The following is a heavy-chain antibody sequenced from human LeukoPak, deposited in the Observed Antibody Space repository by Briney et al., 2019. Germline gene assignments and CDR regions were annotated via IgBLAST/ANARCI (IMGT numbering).Heavy chain of an antibody. CDR3: ARHSTYYYDSSGFYY. V-gene: IGHV4-59*01. CDR1: GGSISSYY. CDR2: IYYSGST. Sequence: SETLSPTCTVSGGSISSYYWSWIRQPPGKGLEWIGYIYYSGSTNYNPSLKSRVTISVDTSKNQFSLKLSSVTAADTAVYYCARHSTYYYDSSGFYYWGQGTLVTVSS. D-gene: IGHD3-22*01. J-gene: IGHJ4*02.